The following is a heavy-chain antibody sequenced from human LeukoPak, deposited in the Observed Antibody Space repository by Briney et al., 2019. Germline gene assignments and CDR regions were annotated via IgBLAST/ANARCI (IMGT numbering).Heavy chain of an antibody. Sequence: PGGSLRLSCAASGFTFSSYGMHWVRQVPGKGLEWVAFIRYDGSNKYYADSVKGRFTISRDNSKNTLYLQMNSLRAEDTAVYYCASRRYLADWYFDLWGRGTLVTVSS. CDR2: IRYDGSNK. V-gene: IGHV3-30*02. CDR1: GFTFSSYG. J-gene: IGHJ2*01. CDR3: ASRRYLADWYFDL. D-gene: IGHD1-26*01.